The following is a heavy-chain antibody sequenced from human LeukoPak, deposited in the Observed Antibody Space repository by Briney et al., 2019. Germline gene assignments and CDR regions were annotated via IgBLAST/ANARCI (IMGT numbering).Heavy chain of an antibody. CDR1: GGSISSGDYY. J-gene: IGHJ3*02. CDR2: IYYSGST. V-gene: IGHV4-30-4*01. CDR3: VRAAAIRDAFDI. D-gene: IGHD6-25*01. Sequence: PSQTLSLTCTVSGGSISSGDYYWSWIRQPPGKGLEWIGYIYYSGSTYYNPSLKSRVTISVDTSKNQFSLKLSSVTAADTAVYYCVRAAAIRDAFDIWGQGTMVTVSS.